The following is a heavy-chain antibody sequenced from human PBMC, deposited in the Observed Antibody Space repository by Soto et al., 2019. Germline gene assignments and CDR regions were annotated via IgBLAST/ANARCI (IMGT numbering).Heavy chain of an antibody. V-gene: IGHV3-21*01. Sequence: GGSLRLSCAASGFTFSSYSMNWVRQAPGKGLEWVSSISSSSSYIYYADSVKGRFTISRDNAKNSLYLQMNSLRAEDTAVYYCARDPRVYYDFWSGYCGYFDYWGQGTLVTVPQ. CDR3: ARDPRVYYDFWSGYCGYFDY. CDR1: GFTFSSYS. D-gene: IGHD3-3*01. J-gene: IGHJ4*02. CDR2: ISSSSSYI.